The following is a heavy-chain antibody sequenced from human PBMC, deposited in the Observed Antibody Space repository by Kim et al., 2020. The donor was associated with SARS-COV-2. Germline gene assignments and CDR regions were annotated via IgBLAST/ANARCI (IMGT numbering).Heavy chain of an antibody. CDR3: ARDSRGQQQLVDY. V-gene: IGHV4-38-2*02. Sequence: SETLSLTCTVSGYSISSGYYWGWIRQPPGKGLEWIGSIYHSGSTYYNPSLKSRVTISVDTSKNQFSLKLSSVTAADTAVYYCARDSRGQQQLVDYWGQGTLVTVSS. CDR2: IYHSGST. J-gene: IGHJ4*02. D-gene: IGHD6-13*01. CDR1: GYSISSGYY.